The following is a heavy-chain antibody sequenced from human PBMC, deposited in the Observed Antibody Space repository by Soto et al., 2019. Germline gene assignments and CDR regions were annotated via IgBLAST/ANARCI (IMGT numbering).Heavy chain of an antibody. CDR1: GYSISSGYF. Sequence: KTSETLSLTSAVSGYSISSGYFWGWIRQPPGKGLEWIGNIYHSGITYYNPSLKSRVTISVATSKNQFSLTLSSVTAADTAVYYCARRVIAPVADNDYWGQGTLVTVAS. CDR3: ARRVIAPVADNDY. CDR2: IYHSGIT. V-gene: IGHV4-38-2*01. J-gene: IGHJ4*02. D-gene: IGHD2-15*01.